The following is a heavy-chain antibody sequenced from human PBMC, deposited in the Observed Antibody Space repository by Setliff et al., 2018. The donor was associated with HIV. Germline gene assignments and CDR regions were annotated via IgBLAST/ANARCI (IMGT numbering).Heavy chain of an antibody. CDR3: ARPRLRGSGAFDI. D-gene: IGHD2-21*01. CDR2: IYYSGTT. V-gene: IGHV4-39*01. CDR1: GDSISSSTFY. J-gene: IGHJ3*02. Sequence: SETLSLTCTVSGDSISSSTFYWGRIRQPPGKGLEWIGSIYYSGTTYYNPSLKSRVAISVDTSKNQFSLKLSSVTAADTAVYYCARPRLRGSGAFDIWGQGTMVTVSS.